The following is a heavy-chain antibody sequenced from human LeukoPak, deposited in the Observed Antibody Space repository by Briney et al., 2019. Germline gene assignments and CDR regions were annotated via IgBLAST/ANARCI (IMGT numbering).Heavy chain of an antibody. CDR1: GYTFTGYY. Sequence: ASVKVSCKASGYTFTGYYMNWVRQAPGQGLEWMGWINSDSGLTKYAQKFQGRVTMTRDTSITTVYMDLTRLTSDDTAVYYCARNFDMKGFDPWGQGTLATVSS. CDR3: ARNFDMKGFDP. V-gene: IGHV1-2*02. D-gene: IGHD3-9*01. J-gene: IGHJ5*02. CDR2: INSDSGLT.